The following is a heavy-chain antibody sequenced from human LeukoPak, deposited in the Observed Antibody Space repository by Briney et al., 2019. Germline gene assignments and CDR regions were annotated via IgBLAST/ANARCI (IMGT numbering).Heavy chain of an antibody. CDR2: IKQDGSEK. D-gene: IGHD3-22*01. V-gene: IGHV3-7*05. CDR1: GFTFSSYW. J-gene: IGHJ4*02. CDR3: ARDPYYYDSWGGFDY. Sequence: PGRSLRLSCAASGFTFSSYWMSWVRQAPGKGLEWVANIKQDGSEKYYVDSVKGRFTISRDNAKNSLYLQMNSLRAEDTAVYYRARDPYYYDSWGGFDYWGQGTLVTVSS.